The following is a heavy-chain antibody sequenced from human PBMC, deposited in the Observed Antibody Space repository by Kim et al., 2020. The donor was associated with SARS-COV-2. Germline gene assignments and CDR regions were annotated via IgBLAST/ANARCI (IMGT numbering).Heavy chain of an antibody. V-gene: IGHV3-30*02. CDR3: AKDLGGGSGLYRFDP. Sequence: DSVKSRFTISRDNSKNTLCLQMNSLRAGDTAVYYCAKDLGGGSGLYRFDPWGQGTLVTVSS. D-gene: IGHD6-19*01. J-gene: IGHJ5*02.